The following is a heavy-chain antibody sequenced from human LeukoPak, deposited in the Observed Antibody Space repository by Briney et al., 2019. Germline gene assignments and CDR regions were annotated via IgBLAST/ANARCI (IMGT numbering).Heavy chain of an antibody. Sequence: GRSLRLSCAASGFTFSSYAMHWVRQAPGKGLEWVAVISYDGSNKYYADSMKGRFTISRDNSKNTLYLQMNSLRAEDTAVYYCARDSYYYGSGSSDYWGQGTLVTVSS. V-gene: IGHV3-30-3*01. J-gene: IGHJ4*02. CDR3: ARDSYYYGSGSSDY. CDR1: GFTFSSYA. CDR2: ISYDGSNK. D-gene: IGHD3-10*01.